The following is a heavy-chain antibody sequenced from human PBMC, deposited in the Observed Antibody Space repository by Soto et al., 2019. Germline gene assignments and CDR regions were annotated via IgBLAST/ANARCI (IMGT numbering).Heavy chain of an antibody. Sequence: QVQLVESGGGVVQPGRSLRLSCAASGFTFSSYGMHLVRQAPGKGLEWVAVIWYDGSNKYNADSVKGRFTISRDNSKNTLYLQMNSLRAEDTAVYYCAREFWSGPFDYWGQGTLVTVSS. CDR2: IWYDGSNK. CDR3: AREFWSGPFDY. V-gene: IGHV3-33*01. CDR1: GFTFSSYG. J-gene: IGHJ4*02. D-gene: IGHD3-3*01.